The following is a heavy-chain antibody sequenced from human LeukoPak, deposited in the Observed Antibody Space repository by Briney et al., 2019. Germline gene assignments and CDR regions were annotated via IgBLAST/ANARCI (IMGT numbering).Heavy chain of an antibody. Sequence: ASVKVSCKASGYTFTSYDINWVRQATAQGLEWMGWMNPNSGSTGYAQKFQGRVTMTRNTSISTAYMELSSLSSEDTAVYYCARGSNTDDAFDIWGQGTMVAVSS. V-gene: IGHV1-8*01. D-gene: IGHD2/OR15-2a*01. CDR1: GYTFTSYD. CDR2: MNPNSGST. J-gene: IGHJ3*02. CDR3: ARGSNTDDAFDI.